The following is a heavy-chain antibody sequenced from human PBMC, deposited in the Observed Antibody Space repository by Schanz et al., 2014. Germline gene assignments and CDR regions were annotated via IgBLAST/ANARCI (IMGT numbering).Heavy chain of an antibody. D-gene: IGHD2-15*01. CDR2: ISAYNGHT. Sequence: QVQLVQSGAEVKKPGASVKVSCKASGYTFISYGIKWVRQAPGQGLEWMGWISAYNGHTDYAQKLQGRVTLTTDTSTSTAYMERRNLRSDDTAVYYCARGRGCTGGSCYSWFDLWGQGTLVTVAS. J-gene: IGHJ5*02. CDR1: GYTFISYG. CDR3: ARGRGCTGGSCYSWFDL. V-gene: IGHV1-18*01.